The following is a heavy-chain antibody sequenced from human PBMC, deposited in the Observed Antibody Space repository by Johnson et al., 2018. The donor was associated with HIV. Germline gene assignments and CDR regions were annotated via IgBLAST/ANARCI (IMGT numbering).Heavy chain of an antibody. D-gene: IGHD3-16*01. CDR1: GFTVSSNY. CDR2: LYDGGTP. J-gene: IGHJ3*02. CDR3: ARGGRAKDAFDI. V-gene: IGHV3-66*02. Sequence: VQLVESGGGVVQPGRSLRLSCAASGFTVSSNYMSWVRQAPGKGLEWVSFLYDGGTPHYADSVQGRFTISRDNSKNTLYLQMNSLRAEDTALYYCARGGRAKDAFDIWGQGTMVTVSS.